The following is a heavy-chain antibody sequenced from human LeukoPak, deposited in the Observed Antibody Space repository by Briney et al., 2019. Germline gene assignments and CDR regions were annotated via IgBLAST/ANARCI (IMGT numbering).Heavy chain of an antibody. Sequence: ASVKVSCKASGYTFTGYYMHWVRQAPGQGLEWVGWINPNSGGTNYAQKFQGRVTMTRDTSISTAYMELSRLRSDDTAVYYCARRGCSSTSCFHYWGQGTLVTVSS. V-gene: IGHV1-2*02. CDR1: GYTFTGYY. CDR2: INPNSGGT. CDR3: ARRGCSSTSCFHY. J-gene: IGHJ4*02. D-gene: IGHD2-2*01.